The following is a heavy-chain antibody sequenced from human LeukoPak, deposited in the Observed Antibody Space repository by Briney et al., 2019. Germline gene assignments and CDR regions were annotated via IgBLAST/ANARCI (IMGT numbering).Heavy chain of an antibody. D-gene: IGHD5-18*01. CDR2: IYSSGST. J-gene: IGHJ4*02. CDR3: ARGAGYSYGLPSGEFDY. V-gene: IGHV4-39*07. CDR1: GGSITTSTYY. Sequence: SETLSLTCTVSGGSITTSTYYWAWIRQPPGKGLEWIGSIYSSGSTNYNPSLKSRVTISVDTSKNQFSLKLSSVTAADTAVYYCARGAGYSYGLPSGEFDYWGQGTLVTVSS.